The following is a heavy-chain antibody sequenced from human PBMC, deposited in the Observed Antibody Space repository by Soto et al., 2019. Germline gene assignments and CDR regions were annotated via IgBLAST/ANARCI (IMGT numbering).Heavy chain of an antibody. D-gene: IGHD6-19*01. V-gene: IGHV4-59*08. Sequence: QVQLQESGPGLVKPSETLSLTCTVSGGSISSYYWSWIRQPPGKGLEWIGYIYNSGSTNYNPSLKSRVTIAIDMSKTQSSLKLNSVTAADTAVYYCARHDSSGWYYFDYWGQGTLVTVSS. CDR3: ARHDSSGWYYFDY. CDR2: IYNSGST. J-gene: IGHJ4*02. CDR1: GGSISSYY.